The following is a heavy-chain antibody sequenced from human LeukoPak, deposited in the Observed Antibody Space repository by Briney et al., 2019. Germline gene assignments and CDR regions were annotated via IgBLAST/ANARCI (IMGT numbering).Heavy chain of an antibody. CDR3: AKSTQGSGSYDDY. CDR1: GFTFSSYA. Sequence: GGSLRLSCAASGFTFSSYAMSWVRQAPGKGLEWVSGISASGGTTKYADSVKGRFALSRDNSKNTLYLQMNSLRAEDTAVYYCAKSTQGSGSYDDYWGQGTLVTVSS. D-gene: IGHD3-10*01. J-gene: IGHJ4*02. CDR2: ISASGGTT. V-gene: IGHV3-23*01.